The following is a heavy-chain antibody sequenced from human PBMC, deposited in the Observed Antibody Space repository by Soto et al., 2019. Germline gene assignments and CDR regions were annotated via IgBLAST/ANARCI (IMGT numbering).Heavy chain of an antibody. Sequence: GGSLRLSCAASGFTFSSYWMHWVRQAPGKGLVWVSRINSDGSSTSYADSVKGRFTISRDNAKNTLYLQMNSLRAEDTAVYYCARGGSSAGYYYYYYGMDVWGQGTTVTVSS. CDR1: GFTFSSYW. CDR3: ARGGSSAGYYYYYYGMDV. D-gene: IGHD6-13*01. J-gene: IGHJ6*02. V-gene: IGHV3-74*01. CDR2: INSDGSST.